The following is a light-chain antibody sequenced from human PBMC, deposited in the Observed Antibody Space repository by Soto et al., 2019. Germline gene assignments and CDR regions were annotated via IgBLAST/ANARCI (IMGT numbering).Light chain of an antibody. V-gene: IGKV2-30*01. CDR3: MQATHWPPT. Sequence: DVVMTQSPLSLPVTLGQPASISCRSSQSLVYSDGNAYLNWFHQRPGQSPRRLIYRASNRDSGVPARFSGSCSGTVFTLPINGVEAEDVGVYSCMQATHWPPTFGRGTRVDIK. CDR2: RAS. CDR1: QSLVYSDGNAY. J-gene: IGKJ1*01.